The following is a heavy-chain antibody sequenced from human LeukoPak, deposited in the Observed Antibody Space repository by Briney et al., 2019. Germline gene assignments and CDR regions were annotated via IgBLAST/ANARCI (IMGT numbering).Heavy chain of an antibody. V-gene: IGHV4-59*01. CDR1: GGSINNYY. J-gene: IGHJ4*02. CDR3: ARDPPGSGSYLDY. D-gene: IGHD3-10*01. CDR2: IYYSGST. Sequence: SETLSLTCTVSGGSINNYYWSWIRQPPGKGLEYIGYIYYSGSTNYNPSLKSRVTISVDTSKNQFSLKLSSVTAADTAVYYCARDPPGSGSYLDYWGQGTLVTVPS.